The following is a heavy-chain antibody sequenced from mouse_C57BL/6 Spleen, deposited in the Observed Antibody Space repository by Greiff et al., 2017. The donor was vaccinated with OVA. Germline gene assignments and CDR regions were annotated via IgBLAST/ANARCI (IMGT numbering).Heavy chain of an antibody. CDR3: ARGAQATDY. CDR1: GYAFSSSW. J-gene: IGHJ2*01. D-gene: IGHD3-2*02. Sequence: QVQLQQSGPELVKPGASVKISCKASGYAFSSSWMNWVKQRPGTGLEWIGRIYPGDGDTNYNGKFKGKATLTADKSSRTAYMQLSSLTSEDSAVYFCARGAQATDYWGQGTTLTVSS. V-gene: IGHV1-82*01. CDR2: IYPGDGDT.